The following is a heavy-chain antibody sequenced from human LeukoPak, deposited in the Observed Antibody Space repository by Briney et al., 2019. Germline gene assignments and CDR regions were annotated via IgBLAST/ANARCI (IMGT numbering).Heavy chain of an antibody. J-gene: IGHJ3*02. V-gene: IGHV3-30*02. CDR3: ARDFRIRFLEWFPDAFDI. CDR1: GFTFSSYG. CDR2: IRYDGSNK. D-gene: IGHD3-3*01. Sequence: GGSLRLSCAASGFTFSSYGMHWVRQAPGKGLEWVAFIRYDGSNKYYADSVKGRFTISRDNAKNSLYLQMNSLRAEDTAVYYCARDFRIRFLEWFPDAFDIWGQGTMVTVSS.